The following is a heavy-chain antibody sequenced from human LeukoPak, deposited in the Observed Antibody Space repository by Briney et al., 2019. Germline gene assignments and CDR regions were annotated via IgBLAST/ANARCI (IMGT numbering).Heavy chain of an antibody. J-gene: IGHJ4*02. V-gene: IGHV3-30*02. CDR1: GFTFSSYG. CDR3: AREAYDSFDY. CDR2: IRYDGSHK. Sequence: GGSLRLSCAASGFTFSSYGMHWVRQAPGKGLEWVTFIRYDGSHKYYADSVKGRFTISRDNAKNSLYLQMNSLGAEDTAVYYCAREAYDSFDYWGQGTLVTVSS. D-gene: IGHD5-12*01.